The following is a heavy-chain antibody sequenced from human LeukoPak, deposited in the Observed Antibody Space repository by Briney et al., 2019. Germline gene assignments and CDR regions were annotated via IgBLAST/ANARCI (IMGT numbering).Heavy chain of an antibody. J-gene: IGHJ4*02. D-gene: IGHD2-8*01. CDR3: AREVWCTNGVCYSGIDY. CDR2: TYYRSKWYN. V-gene: IGHV6-1*01. Sequence: PSQTLSLTCAISGDSVSSNSAAWNWIRQSPSRGLEWLGRTYYRSKWYNDYAVSVKSRITINPDTSKNQFSLQLNSVTPEDTAVYYCAREVWCTNGVCYSGIDYWGQGTLVTVSS. CDR1: GDSVSSNSAA.